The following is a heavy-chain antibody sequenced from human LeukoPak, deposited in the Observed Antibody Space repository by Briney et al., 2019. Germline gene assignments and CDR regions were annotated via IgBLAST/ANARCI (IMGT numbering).Heavy chain of an antibody. CDR2: INHSGST. D-gene: IGHD3-22*01. CDR3: ARGREDGSGYYYGFDY. CDR1: GGSFSGYY. J-gene: IGHJ4*02. Sequence: SETLSLTCAVYGGSFSGYYWSWIRQPPGKGLEWIGEINHSGSTNYNPSLKSRVTISVVTSKNQFSLKLSSVTAADTAVYYCARGREDGSGYYYGFDYWGQGTLVTVSS. V-gene: IGHV4-34*01.